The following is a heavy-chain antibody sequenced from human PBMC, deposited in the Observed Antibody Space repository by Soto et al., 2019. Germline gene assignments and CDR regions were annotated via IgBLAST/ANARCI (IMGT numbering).Heavy chain of an antibody. CDR1: GFTFSRYS. D-gene: IGHD5-12*01. CDR3: ARAGGYGGNWFDP. V-gene: IGHV3-21*01. Sequence: EVQLVESGGGLVKPGGSLRLSCAASGFTFSRYSMNWVRQAPGRGLEWVSSISSSSSYIYYADSVKGRFTISRDNAKNSLYLQMNSLRAEDTAVYYCARAGGYGGNWFDPWGQGTLVTVSS. CDR2: ISSSSSYI. J-gene: IGHJ5*02.